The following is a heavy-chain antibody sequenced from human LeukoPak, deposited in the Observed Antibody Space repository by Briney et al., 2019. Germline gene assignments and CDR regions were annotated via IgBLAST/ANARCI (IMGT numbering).Heavy chain of an antibody. CDR2: INPNSGGT. J-gene: IGHJ6*02. CDR1: GYTFTGYY. Sequence: ASVTVSCKASGYTFTGYYMHWVRQAPGQGLEWMGWINPNSGGTNYAQKFQGRVTMTRDTSISTAYMELSRLRSDDTAVYYCARDQTAMVTVAYYGMDVWGQGTTVTVSS. CDR3: ARDQTAMVTVAYYGMDV. D-gene: IGHD5-18*01. V-gene: IGHV1-2*02.